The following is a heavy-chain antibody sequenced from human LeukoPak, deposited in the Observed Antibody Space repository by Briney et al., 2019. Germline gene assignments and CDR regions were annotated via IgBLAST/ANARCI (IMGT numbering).Heavy chain of an antibody. CDR1: GYTFTSYD. CDR2: MNPNSGST. J-gene: IGHJ5*02. V-gene: IGHV1-8*01. Sequence: GASVKVSCKASGYTFTSYDINWVRQAPGQGLEWMGWMNPNSGSTDTAQKFQGRVTMTKNTSISTAYLELSGLGSEDTAVYYCVRLVGCGSTNCYSPDNCFDHWGQGTLVIVSS. D-gene: IGHD2-2*01. CDR3: VRLVGCGSTNCYSPDNCFDH.